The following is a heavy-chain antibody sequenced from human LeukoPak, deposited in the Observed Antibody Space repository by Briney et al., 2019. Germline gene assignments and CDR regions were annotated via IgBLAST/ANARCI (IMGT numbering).Heavy chain of an antibody. D-gene: IGHD6-13*01. V-gene: IGHV1-46*01. CDR2: INPSGGST. CDR1: GYTFTSYF. J-gene: IGHJ6*02. CDR3: ARDGLAAAGTDALYGLDV. Sequence: GASVKVSCKASGYTFTSYFMHWVRQAPGQGLEWMGIINPSGGSTSYAQKFQGRVTMTRDTSTSTVYMELSSLRSEDTAVYYCARDGLAAAGTDALYGLDVWGQGTTVTVSS.